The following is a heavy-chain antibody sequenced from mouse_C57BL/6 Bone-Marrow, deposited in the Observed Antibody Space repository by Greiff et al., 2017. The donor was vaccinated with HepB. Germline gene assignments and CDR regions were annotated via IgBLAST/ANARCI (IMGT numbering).Heavy chain of an antibody. J-gene: IGHJ3*01. Sequence: EVKVVESGGGLVKPGGSLKLSCAASGFTFSDYGMHWVRQAPEKGLEWVAYISSGSSTIYYADTVKGRFTISRDNAKNTLFLQMTSLRSEDTAMYYCARGYDEAYWGQGTLVTVSA. CDR1: GFTFSDYG. D-gene: IGHD2-2*01. CDR3: ARGYDEAY. V-gene: IGHV5-17*01. CDR2: ISSGSSTI.